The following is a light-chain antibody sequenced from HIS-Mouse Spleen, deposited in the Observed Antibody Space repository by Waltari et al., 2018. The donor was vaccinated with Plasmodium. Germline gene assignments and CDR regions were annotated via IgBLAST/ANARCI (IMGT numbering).Light chain of an antibody. CDR1: RSDVGSYNL. CDR3: CSYAGSSTYV. V-gene: IGLV2-23*01. J-gene: IGLJ1*01. Sequence: QSALTPPASVSGSPGQSITISCTGPRSDVGSYNLVSWYQQHPGKAPKLMIYEGSKRPSGVSNRFSGSKSGNTASLTISGLQAEDEADYYCCSYAGSSTYVFGTGTKVTVL. CDR2: EGS.